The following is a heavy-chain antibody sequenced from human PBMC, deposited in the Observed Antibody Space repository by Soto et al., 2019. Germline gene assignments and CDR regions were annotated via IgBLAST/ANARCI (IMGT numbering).Heavy chain of an antibody. CDR1: GFTFSSYG. D-gene: IGHD3-3*01. CDR3: AKEGSYDFWSGYAYYYYGMDV. V-gene: IGHV3-30*18. Sequence: QVQLVESGGGVVQPGRSLRLSCAASGFTFSSYGMHWVRQAPGKGLEWVAVISYDGSNKYDADSVKGRFTISRDNSKNTLYLQMNSLRAGDTAVYYCAKEGSYDFWSGYAYYYYGMDVWGQGTTVTVSS. J-gene: IGHJ6*02. CDR2: ISYDGSNK.